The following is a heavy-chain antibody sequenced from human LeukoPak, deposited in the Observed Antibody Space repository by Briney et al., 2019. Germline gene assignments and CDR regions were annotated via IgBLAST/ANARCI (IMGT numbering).Heavy chain of an antibody. V-gene: IGHV4-59*01. Sequence: PSETLSLTCTVSGGSISSYYWSWIRQPPGKGLEWIGYIYYSGSTNYNPSLKSRVTISVDTSKNQFSLKLSSVTAADTAVYYCAIDVTAARLRWFDPWGQGTLVTVSS. J-gene: IGHJ5*02. CDR3: AIDVTAARLRWFDP. D-gene: IGHD6-6*01. CDR2: IYYSGST. CDR1: GGSISSYY.